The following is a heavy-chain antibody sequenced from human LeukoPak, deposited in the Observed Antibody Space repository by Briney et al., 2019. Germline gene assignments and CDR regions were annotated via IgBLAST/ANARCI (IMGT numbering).Heavy chain of an antibody. CDR1: LGSHW. V-gene: IGHV3-7*01. Sequence: HPGGSLRLSCVGALGSHWMGCVRQAPGKGLEWVANIKEDGSQKYYMDSVKGRFTISKDNAKSSLFLQMNNLRVEDTAVYYCTRDQTWGQGTLVTVSS. CDR2: IKEDGSQK. J-gene: IGHJ4*02. CDR3: TRDQT.